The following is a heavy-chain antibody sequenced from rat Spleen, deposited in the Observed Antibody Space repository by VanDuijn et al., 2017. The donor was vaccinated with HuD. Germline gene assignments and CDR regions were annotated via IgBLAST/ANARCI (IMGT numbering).Heavy chain of an antibody. D-gene: IGHD1-5*01. J-gene: IGHJ3*01. CDR2: INYEGVKT. CDR3: TTERYPPFAY. Sequence: EVQLVESGGGLIQPGRSLKLSCVASGFIFSDYGMAWVRQAPKKGLEWVATINYEGVKTYYRDSVKGRFTISRDNAKSTLYLQMDSLRSEDTATYYCTTERYPPFAYWGQGTLVTVSS. CDR1: GFIFSDYG. V-gene: IGHV5S10*01.